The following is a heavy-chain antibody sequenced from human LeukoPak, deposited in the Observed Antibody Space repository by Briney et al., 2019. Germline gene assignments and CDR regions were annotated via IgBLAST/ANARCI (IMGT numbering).Heavy chain of an antibody. V-gene: IGHV3-23*01. J-gene: IGHJ4*02. D-gene: IGHD3-3*01. CDR2: ISGSGGST. Sequence: GGSLRLSCAASGFTFSSYAMSWVRQAPGRGLEWVSAISGSGGSTYYADSVKGRFTISRDNSKNTLYVQMSSLRPEDTAVYYCAKDRVSRPSGVDYWGQGTLVTVSS. CDR3: AKDRVSRPSGVDY. CDR1: GFTFSSYA.